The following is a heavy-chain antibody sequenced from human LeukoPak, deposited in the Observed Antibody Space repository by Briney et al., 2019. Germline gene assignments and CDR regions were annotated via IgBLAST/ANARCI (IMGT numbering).Heavy chain of an antibody. CDR2: ISGSSGNI. CDR1: GFPFSSYE. D-gene: IGHD3-10*01. V-gene: IGHV3-48*03. J-gene: IGHJ4*01. CDR3: ARDTVRGGSASAPTLNF. Sequence: GGSLRLSCAASGFPFSSYEMHWLRQAPGKGLEWVAHISGSSGNILYSDSVKGRFSVSRDNANNVLYLQMNSLRVEDTAVYYCARDTVRGGSASAPTLNF.